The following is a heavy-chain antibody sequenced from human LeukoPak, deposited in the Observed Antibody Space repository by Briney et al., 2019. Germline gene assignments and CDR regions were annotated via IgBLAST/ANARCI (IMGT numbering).Heavy chain of an antibody. Sequence: GGSLRLSCAASGFTFDDYAMHWVRQAPGKGLEWVSGISWNSGSIGYADSVKGRFTISRDNAKSSLYLQMNSLRAEDTAVYYCANQGIAAAGAYWGQGTLVTVSS. D-gene: IGHD6-13*01. V-gene: IGHV3-9*01. J-gene: IGHJ4*02. CDR3: ANQGIAAAGAY. CDR1: GFTFDDYA. CDR2: ISWNSGSI.